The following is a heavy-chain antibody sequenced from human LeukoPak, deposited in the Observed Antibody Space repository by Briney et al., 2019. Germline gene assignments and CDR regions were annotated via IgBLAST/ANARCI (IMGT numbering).Heavy chain of an antibody. D-gene: IGHD3-22*01. CDR3: AKPPYDSSGYYQSTFDY. V-gene: IGHV3-30*18. J-gene: IGHJ4*02. Sequence: GRSLRLSCAASGFSFSSYGMRWVRQAPGKGLEWVAVMSYDGSKEYYADSVKGRFTISRDNSKNTLYLQMNSLRAEDTAVYYCAKPPYDSSGYYQSTFDYWGQGTLVTVSS. CDR2: MSYDGSKE. CDR1: GFSFSSYG.